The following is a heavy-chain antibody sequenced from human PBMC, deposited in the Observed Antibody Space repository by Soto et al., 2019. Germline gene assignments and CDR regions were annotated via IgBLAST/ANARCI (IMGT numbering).Heavy chain of an antibody. CDR1: GYTFTNDY. CDR3: SRVSWHRFRIGKEFDF. Sequence: QVQLVQSGAEVKKPGASVKVSCKASGYTFTNDYMHWVRQAPGQGLEWLGIINPKTGTTSYAQKLQGRVTLTTHTSTTTVYIVLRRLRPVDTSVYFCSRVSWHRFRIGKEFDFGGVGSLVTVSS. CDR2: INPKTGTT. J-gene: IGHJ4*02. D-gene: IGHD2-15*01. V-gene: IGHV1-46*01.